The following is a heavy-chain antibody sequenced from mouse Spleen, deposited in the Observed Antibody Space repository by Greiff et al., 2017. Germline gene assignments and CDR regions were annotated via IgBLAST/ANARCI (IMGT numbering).Heavy chain of an antibody. V-gene: IGHV1-82*01. D-gene: IGHD1-2*01. Sequence: QVQLKQSGPELVKPGASVKISCKASGYAFSSSWMNWVKQRPGKGLEWIGRIYPGDGDTNYNGKFKGKATLTADKSSSTAYMQLSSLTSEDSSVYFCARSPLRLRGFDYWGQGTTLTVSS. CDR1: GYAFSSSW. CDR3: ARSPLRLRGFDY. J-gene: IGHJ2*01. CDR2: IYPGDGDT.